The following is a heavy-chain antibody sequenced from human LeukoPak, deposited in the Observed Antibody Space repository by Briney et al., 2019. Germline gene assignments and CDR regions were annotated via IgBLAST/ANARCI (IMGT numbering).Heavy chain of an antibody. CDR1: GGSISTYY. J-gene: IGHJ4*02. CDR3: ARERAAGTDY. Sequence: PSETLSLTCTVSGGSISTYYWSWIRQPPGEGLEWIGSIYYSGTTHSNPSLKSRATISVDTSKNHLSLKVSSVTAADTAVYYCARERAAGTDYWGQGTLVTVSS. D-gene: IGHD6-13*01. CDR2: IYYSGTT. V-gene: IGHV4-59*01.